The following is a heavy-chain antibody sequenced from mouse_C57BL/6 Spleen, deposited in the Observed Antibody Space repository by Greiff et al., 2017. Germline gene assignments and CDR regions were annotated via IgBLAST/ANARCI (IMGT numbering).Heavy chain of an antibody. CDR2: INPYNGGT. Sequence: EVQLQQSGPVLVKPGASVKMSCKASGYTFTDYYMNWVKQSHGKSLEWIGVINPYNGGTSYNQKFKGKATLTVDKSSSTAYMELNSLTSEDSAVYYCAREGFVIGDGYYCWGQGTTLTVSS. J-gene: IGHJ2*01. V-gene: IGHV1-19*01. CDR1: GYTFTDYY. D-gene: IGHD2-3*01. CDR3: AREGFVIGDGYYC.